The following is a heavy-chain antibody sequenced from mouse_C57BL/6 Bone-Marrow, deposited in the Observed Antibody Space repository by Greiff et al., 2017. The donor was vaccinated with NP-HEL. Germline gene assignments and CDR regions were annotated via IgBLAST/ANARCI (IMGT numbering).Heavy chain of an antibody. V-gene: IGHV1-54*01. CDR2: INPGSGGT. J-gene: IGHJ3*01. CDR1: GYAFTNYL. CDR3: ARGGIYYDYAWFAY. Sequence: VQLQQSGAELVRPGTSVKVSCKASGYAFTNYLIEWVKQRPGQGLEWIGVINPGSGGTNYNEKFKGKATLTADKSSSTAYMQLSSLTSEDSAVYFCARGGIYYDYAWFAYWGQGTLDTVSA. D-gene: IGHD2-4*01.